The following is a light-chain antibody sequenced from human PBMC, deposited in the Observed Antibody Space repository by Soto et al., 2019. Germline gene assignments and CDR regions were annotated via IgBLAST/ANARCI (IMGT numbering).Light chain of an antibody. Sequence: DIQMTQSPCSLSASVGDRVTITCRASQSISSYLNWYQQKPGKAPKLLIYAASSLQSGVPSRFSGSGSGTDFTLTSSSLEPEDFATYYCQQSYSTPITCGQGTRLEIK. J-gene: IGKJ5*01. CDR1: QSISSY. CDR3: QQSYSTPIT. V-gene: IGKV1-39*01. CDR2: AAS.